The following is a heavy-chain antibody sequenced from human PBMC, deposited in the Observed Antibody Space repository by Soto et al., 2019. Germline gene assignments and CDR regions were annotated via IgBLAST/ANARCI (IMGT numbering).Heavy chain of an antibody. CDR2: IYHSGST. J-gene: IGHJ4*02. CDR1: GTFISYGGYS. D-gene: IGHD3-16*01. CDR3: ARGRGRGGFDY. V-gene: IGHV4-30-2*01. Sequence: QLQLQEPGSGLVKPSQTLSLTCTVSGTFISYGGYSWSWIRQPPGKGLEWIGYIYHSGSTYYNPSLKSRATISVHTPKNPFPVKLNSVTAAETAGYYCARGRGRGGFDYLGQGTLVTVSS.